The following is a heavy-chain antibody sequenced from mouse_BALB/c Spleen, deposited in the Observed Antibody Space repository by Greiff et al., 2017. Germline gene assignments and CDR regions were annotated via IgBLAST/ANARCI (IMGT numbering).Heavy chain of an antibody. CDR2: ISSGGST. Sequence: EVMLVESGGGLVKPGGSLKLSCAASGFTFSSYAMSWVRQTPEKRLEWVASISSGGSTYYPDSVKGRFTISRDNARNILYLQMSSLRSEDTAMYYCARGYDYDDYWGQGTTLTVSS. J-gene: IGHJ2*01. CDR1: GFTFSSYA. CDR3: ARGYDYDDY. D-gene: IGHD2-4*01. V-gene: IGHV5-6-5*01.